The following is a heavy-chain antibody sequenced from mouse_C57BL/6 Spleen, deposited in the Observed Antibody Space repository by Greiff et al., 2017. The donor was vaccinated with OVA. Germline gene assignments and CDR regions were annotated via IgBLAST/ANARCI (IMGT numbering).Heavy chain of an antibody. J-gene: IGHJ4*01. CDR2: ISSGGSYT. CDR1: GFTFSSYG. D-gene: IGHD1-1*01. CDR3: ARQDYGSSYVGAMDY. V-gene: IGHV5-6*01. Sequence: EVHLVESGGDLVKPGGSLKLSCAASGFTFSSYGMSWVRQTPDKRLEWVATISSGGSYTYYPDSVKGRFTISRDNAKNTLYLQMSSLKSEDTAMYYCARQDYGSSYVGAMDYWGQGTSVTVSS.